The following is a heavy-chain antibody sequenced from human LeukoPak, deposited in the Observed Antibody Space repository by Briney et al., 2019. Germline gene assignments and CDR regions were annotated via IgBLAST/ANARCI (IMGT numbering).Heavy chain of an antibody. CDR1: GGSISSGGYS. V-gene: IGHV4-30-2*01. CDR3: ARGRGNWGHDAFDI. Sequence: SETLSLTCAVSGGSISSGGYSWSWIRQPPGKGLEWIGYIYHSGSTYYNPSLKSRVTISVDRSKNQFSLKLSSVTAADTAVYYCARGRGNWGHDAFDIWGQGTMVTVSS. J-gene: IGHJ3*02. D-gene: IGHD7-27*01. CDR2: IYHSGST.